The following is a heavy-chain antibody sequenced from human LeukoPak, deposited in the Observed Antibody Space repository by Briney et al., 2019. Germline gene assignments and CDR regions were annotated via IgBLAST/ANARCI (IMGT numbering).Heavy chain of an antibody. J-gene: IGHJ4*02. CDR3: AKGGKWDVTPFDY. D-gene: IGHD1-26*01. CDR1: GFTLTSYG. Sequence: GTSLRLSCAASGFTLTSYGMHWVRQAPGKGLEWVAVISYEKNEEFYADSVKGRSTISRGSSKNTLYLQVNSLRAEDTAVYYCAKGGKWDVTPFDYWGQGTLVTVSS. V-gene: IGHV3-30*18. CDR2: ISYEKNEE.